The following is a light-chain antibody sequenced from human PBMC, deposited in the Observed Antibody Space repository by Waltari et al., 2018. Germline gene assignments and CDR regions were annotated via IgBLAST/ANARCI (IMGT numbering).Light chain of an antibody. Sequence: NFILTQTHSVSESPGKTVTISCTRSPGSIGSIYVQWYQQRPGSAPTTVIYEDYQRPSGVPERFSGSIDSASNSAYVTISGLKPEDEADYYCQSYDNDNVVFGGGTRLTVL. CDR1: PGSIGSIY. V-gene: IGLV6-57*03. CDR2: EDY. CDR3: QSYDNDNVV. J-gene: IGLJ3*02.